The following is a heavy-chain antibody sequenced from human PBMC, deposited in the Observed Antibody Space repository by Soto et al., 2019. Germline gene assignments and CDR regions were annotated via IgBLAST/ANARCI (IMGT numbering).Heavy chain of an antibody. V-gene: IGHV1-8*01. J-gene: IGHJ5*02. Sequence: ASVKVSCKASGYTFTSYDINWVRQATGQGLEWMGWMNPNSGNTGYAQKFQGRVTMTRNTSISTAYMELSSLRSEDTAVYYCARDMHAGFTHYFDPWGQGTLVTVSS. CDR1: GYTFTSYD. CDR3: ARDMHAGFTHYFDP. D-gene: IGHD1-26*01. CDR2: MNPNSGNT.